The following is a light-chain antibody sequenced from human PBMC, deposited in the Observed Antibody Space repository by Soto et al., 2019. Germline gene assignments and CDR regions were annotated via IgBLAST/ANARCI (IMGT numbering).Light chain of an antibody. Sequence: QSALTQPASVSGSPGQSITISCTGTSSDVGGYNYVSWYQQHPAKAPKLIIYEVTKRPSGVPTRFSGSKSGNTASLTVSGLQADDEAVYYCLSFAGNNNVVFGGGTKVTVL. CDR1: SSDVGGYNY. CDR3: LSFAGNNNVV. CDR2: EVT. J-gene: IGLJ2*01. V-gene: IGLV2-8*01.